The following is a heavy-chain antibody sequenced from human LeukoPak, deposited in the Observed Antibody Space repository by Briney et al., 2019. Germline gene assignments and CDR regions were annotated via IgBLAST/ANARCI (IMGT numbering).Heavy chain of an antibody. Sequence: GGSLRLSCAASGFTFSSYGMHGVRQAPGKGLEWVAVISYDGSNKYYADSVKGRFTISRDNSKNTLYLQMSSLGEEETVVYCGEKRRTHLGELLDYWGQGTLVTVSS. CDR3: EKRRTHLGELLDY. D-gene: IGHD3-10*01. CDR2: ISYDGSNK. CDR1: GFTFSSYG. J-gene: IGHJ4*02. V-gene: IGHV3-30*18.